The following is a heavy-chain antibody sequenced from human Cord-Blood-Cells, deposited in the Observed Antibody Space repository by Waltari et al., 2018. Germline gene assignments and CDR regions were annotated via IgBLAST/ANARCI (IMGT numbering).Heavy chain of an antibody. J-gene: IGHJ5*02. V-gene: IGHV4-34*01. CDR2: INHSGST. CDR1: GGSFSGYY. CDR3: ARGYGGNSRPDGWTYDWFDP. Sequence: QVQLQQWGAGLLKPSETLSLTCAVYGGSFSGYYWSWLRQPPGKGREWIGEINHSGSTNYNPSLKSRVTISVDTSKNQFSLKLSSVTAADTAVYYCARGYGGNSRPDGWTYDWFDPWGQGTLVTVSS. D-gene: IGHD4-17*01.